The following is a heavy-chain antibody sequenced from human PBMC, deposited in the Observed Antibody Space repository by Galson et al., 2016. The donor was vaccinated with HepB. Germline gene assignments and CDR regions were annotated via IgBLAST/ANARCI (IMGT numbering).Heavy chain of an antibody. Sequence: SVKVSCKVSGLPLRQLSMHWVRQVPGKGLEWLGGGDPEDGKKIYRQSFQGRVSMTEDTSTHTAYMGLSGLTSDDTALYYCTTSYSSSWHIYWGQGTQITVSS. V-gene: IGHV1-24*01. CDR2: GDPEDGKK. D-gene: IGHD6-13*01. CDR1: GLPLRQLS. J-gene: IGHJ4*02. CDR3: TTSYSSSWHIY.